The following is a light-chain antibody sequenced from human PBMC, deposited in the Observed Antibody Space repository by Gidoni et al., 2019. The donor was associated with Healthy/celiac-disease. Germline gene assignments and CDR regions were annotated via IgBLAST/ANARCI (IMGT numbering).Light chain of an antibody. J-gene: IGLJ3*02. V-gene: IGLV2-23*02. Sequence: QPALTQPAPVYESPRQSITISCTGTSIDVGSYNLVSWYQQHPGKAPKLMSYEVSKRHSGVSTRFSGSKSGNTASLTISGLQAEDEADYSCCSDAGSSPLFGGGTKLTVL. CDR1: SIDVGSYNL. CDR3: CSDAGSSPL. CDR2: EVS.